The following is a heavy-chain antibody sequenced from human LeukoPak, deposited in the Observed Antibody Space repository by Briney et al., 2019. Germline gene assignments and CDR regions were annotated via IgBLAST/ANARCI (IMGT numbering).Heavy chain of an antibody. J-gene: IGHJ5*02. D-gene: IGHD6-13*01. CDR3: ARRAAAGTSTINWFDP. Sequence: GGSLRLPCAASGFTFSSYSMNWVRQAPGKGLEWVSYISSSSSTIYYADSVKGRFTISRDNAKNSLYLQMNSLRAEDTAVYYCARRAAAGTSTINWFDPWGQGTLVTVSS. CDR1: GFTFSSYS. CDR2: ISSSSSTI. V-gene: IGHV3-48*01.